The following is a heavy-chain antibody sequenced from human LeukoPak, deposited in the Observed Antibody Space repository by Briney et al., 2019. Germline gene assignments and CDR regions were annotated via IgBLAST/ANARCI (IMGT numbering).Heavy chain of an antibody. Sequence: ASVKVSCKASGYTFINYGIGWVRQAPGQGLKWMGWISAYNGNTNYAQKLQGRVTMTTDTSTSTAYMELRSLRSDDTAVYYCARVDDYYDSSGYYYFDYWGQGTLVTVSS. J-gene: IGHJ4*02. D-gene: IGHD3-22*01. CDR2: ISAYNGNT. V-gene: IGHV1-18*01. CDR3: ARVDDYYDSSGYYYFDY. CDR1: GYTFINYG.